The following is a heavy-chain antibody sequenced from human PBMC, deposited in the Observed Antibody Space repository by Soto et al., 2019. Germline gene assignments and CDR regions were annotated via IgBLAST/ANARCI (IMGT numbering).Heavy chain of an antibody. Sequence: GGSLRLSCAASGFTFDDYAMHWVRQAPGKGLEWVSGISWNSGSIGYADSVKGRFTISRDNAKNSLYLQMNSLRAEDTALYYCAKDINYDPTWGQGTLVTVSS. CDR1: GFTFDDYA. CDR3: AKDINYDPT. D-gene: IGHD3-3*01. J-gene: IGHJ5*02. CDR2: ISWNSGSI. V-gene: IGHV3-9*01.